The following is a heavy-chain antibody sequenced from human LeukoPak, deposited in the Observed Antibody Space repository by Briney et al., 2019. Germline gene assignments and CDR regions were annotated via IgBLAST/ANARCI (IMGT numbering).Heavy chain of an antibody. J-gene: IGHJ6*02. CDR1: GFSFGSYD. CDR2: ITTSSSYI. Sequence: GGSLRLSCAASGFSFGSYDMNWVRQAPGKGLAWVSSITTSSSYIYYADSVKGRFTVSRDNAKNSLYLQMNSLRAEDTAVYYCASHIVVVTAIRYYAMDVWGQGTTVTVSS. CDR3: ASHIVVVTAIRYYAMDV. D-gene: IGHD2-2*01. V-gene: IGHV3-21*01.